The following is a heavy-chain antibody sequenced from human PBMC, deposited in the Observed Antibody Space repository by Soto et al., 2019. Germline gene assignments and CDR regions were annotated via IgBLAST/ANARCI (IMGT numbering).Heavy chain of an antibody. CDR2: IKQDGSEK. CDR1: GFTFSSYW. Sequence: EVQLVESGGGLVQPGGSLRLSCAASGFTFSSYWMSWVRQAPGKGLEWVANIKQDGSEKYYVDSVKGRFTISRDNARNSLYLQMNSLRAEDTAVYYCARESRYDFWSGSSYYYYYGMDVWGQGTTVTVSS. V-gene: IGHV3-7*03. J-gene: IGHJ6*02. D-gene: IGHD3-3*01. CDR3: ARESRYDFWSGSSYYYYYGMDV.